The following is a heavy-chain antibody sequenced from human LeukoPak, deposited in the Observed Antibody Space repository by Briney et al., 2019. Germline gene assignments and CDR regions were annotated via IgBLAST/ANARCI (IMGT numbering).Heavy chain of an antibody. CDR3: ARHRYSSSSLTYRSNWFDP. J-gene: IGHJ5*02. Sequence: SETLSLTCTVSGGSISSSSYYWGWIRQPPGKGLEWIGSIYYSGSTYYNPSLKSRVTISVDTSKNQFSLKLSSVTAADTAVYYCARHRYSSSSLTYRSNWFDPWGQGTLVTVSS. D-gene: IGHD6-6*01. V-gene: IGHV4-39*01. CDR1: GGSISSSSYY. CDR2: IYYSGST.